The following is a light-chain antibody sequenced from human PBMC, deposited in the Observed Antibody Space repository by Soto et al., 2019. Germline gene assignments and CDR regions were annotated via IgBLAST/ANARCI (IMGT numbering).Light chain of an antibody. Sequence: EIVLTQSPATLSLSPGERATLSCRASQSVSSYLAWYQQKPGQAPRLLIYDASNRATGIPARFSGSGSGTDFTLTINSLEPEDFALYYCQQRSNWPPTFGQGTKVEIK. V-gene: IGKV3-11*01. J-gene: IGKJ1*01. CDR1: QSVSSY. CDR2: DAS. CDR3: QQRSNWPPT.